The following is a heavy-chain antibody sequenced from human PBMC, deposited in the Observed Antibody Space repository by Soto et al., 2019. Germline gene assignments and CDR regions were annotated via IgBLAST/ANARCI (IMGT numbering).Heavy chain of an antibody. D-gene: IGHD4-17*01. CDR3: ATRDYGGNSGSAFDI. J-gene: IGHJ3*02. Sequence: PSETLSLTCTVSGGSISSGVYYWSWIRQHPGKGLEWIGYIYYSGSTYYNPSLKSRVTISVDTSKNQFSLKLSSVTAADTAVYYCATRDYGGNSGSAFDIWGQGTMVTVS. CDR2: IYYSGST. V-gene: IGHV4-31*03. CDR1: GGSISSGVYY.